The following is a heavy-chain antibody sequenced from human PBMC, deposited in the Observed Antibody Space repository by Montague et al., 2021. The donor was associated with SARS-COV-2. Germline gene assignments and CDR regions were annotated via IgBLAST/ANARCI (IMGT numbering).Heavy chain of an antibody. Sequence: SETRSLTCTVSGGSISSSGYYWGWIRQPPEKGLEWIGSIYYSGSTYYNPSLKSRVTISVDTSKNQFSLKLSSVTAADTAVYYCARFPTSYYYDSKAAPATPDAFDIWGQGTMVTVSS. CDR3: ARFPTSYYYDSKAAPATPDAFDI. CDR2: IYYSGST. V-gene: IGHV4-39*01. J-gene: IGHJ3*02. D-gene: IGHD3-22*01. CDR1: GGSISSSGYY.